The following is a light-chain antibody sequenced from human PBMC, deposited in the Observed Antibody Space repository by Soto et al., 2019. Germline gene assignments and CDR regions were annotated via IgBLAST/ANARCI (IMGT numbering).Light chain of an antibody. CDR1: QGISSF. J-gene: IGKJ4*01. CDR2: AAS. Sequence: DIHLTQSPSFLSASVGDRVTITCRASQGISSFLAWYQQKLGQAPKLLIYAASTLESGVSLRFSGSGSGTEFTLTISSLQPEDFATYYCQHLNSYPRALAFGGGTKVDIK. V-gene: IGKV1-9*01. CDR3: QHLNSYPRALA.